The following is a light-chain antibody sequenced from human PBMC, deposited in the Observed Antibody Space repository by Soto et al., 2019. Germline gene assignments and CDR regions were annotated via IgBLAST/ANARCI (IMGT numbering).Light chain of an antibody. Sequence: QPVLTQSPFASASLGASVKLTCTLSSGYSTYAIAWQQQQSEKGPRFLMKINYDGTHSKGDGFFDRFSGSSSGAERHLTISSLQSEDEADSYCQSLGSGIQVFGGGTKLTVL. CDR3: QSLGSGIQV. J-gene: IGLJ3*02. CDR1: SGYSTYA. V-gene: IGLV4-69*01. CDR2: INYDGTH.